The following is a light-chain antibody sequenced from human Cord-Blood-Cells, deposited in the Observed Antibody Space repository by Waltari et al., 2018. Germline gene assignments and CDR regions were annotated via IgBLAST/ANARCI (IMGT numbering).Light chain of an antibody. J-gene: IGKJ3*01. CDR1: KSGLYSSNNNNY. Sequence: DIVMTQSPDSLAVSLGARATINSSSSKSGLYSSNNNNYLAWYQQKPGQPPKLLIYWASTRESGVPDRFSGSGSGTDFTLTISSLQAEDVAVYYCQQYYSTPLTFGPGTKVDIK. CDR2: WAS. V-gene: IGKV4-1*01. CDR3: QQYYSTPLT.